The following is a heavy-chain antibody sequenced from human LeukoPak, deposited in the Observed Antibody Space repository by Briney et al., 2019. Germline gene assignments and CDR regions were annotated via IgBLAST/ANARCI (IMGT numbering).Heavy chain of an antibody. CDR2: IRYDGSNK. CDR3: ARHQTYYYDSSGSAPSFDY. J-gene: IGHJ4*02. V-gene: IGHV3-30*02. CDR1: GFSFSSYG. Sequence: PGGSLRLSCAVSGFSFSSYGMHWVRQAPGKGLEWVGFIRYDGSNKNYAGSGKGRFTISRDNSKNPVYLQLTRLTAEDTAVYYCARHQTYYYDSSGSAPSFDYWGQGTLVTVSS. D-gene: IGHD3-22*01.